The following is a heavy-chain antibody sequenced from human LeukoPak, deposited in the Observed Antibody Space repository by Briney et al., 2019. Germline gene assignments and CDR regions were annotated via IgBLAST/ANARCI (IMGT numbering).Heavy chain of an antibody. CDR3: ARLEGIAAAGRSNWFDP. V-gene: IGHV4-59*01. CDR2: IYYSGST. Sequence: SETLSLTCTVSGGSISSYYWSWIRQPPGKGLEWIGYIYYSGSTNYNPSLKSRVTISVDTSKNQFSLKLSSVTAADTAVYYCARLEGIAAAGRSNWFDPWGQGTLVTVSS. J-gene: IGHJ5*02. D-gene: IGHD6-13*01. CDR1: GGSISSYY.